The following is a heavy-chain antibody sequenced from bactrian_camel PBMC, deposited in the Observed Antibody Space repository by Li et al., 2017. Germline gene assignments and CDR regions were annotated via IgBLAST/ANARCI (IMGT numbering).Heavy chain of an antibody. CDR1: AFAFKSAC. CDR2: ISDDGRP. D-gene: IGHD2*01. Sequence: HVQLVESGGGSVQAGGSLRLSYAASAFAFKSACMGWFRQAPGKEREGVASISDDGRPNYADSVKGRFTISRDNAKNTLYLQMNNLKSEDTAMYYCAAAFLSRGGSWCLTSPTGIDVWGQGTQVTVS. J-gene: IGHJ4*01. V-gene: IGHV3S55*01. CDR3: AAAFLSRGGSWCLTSPTGIDV.